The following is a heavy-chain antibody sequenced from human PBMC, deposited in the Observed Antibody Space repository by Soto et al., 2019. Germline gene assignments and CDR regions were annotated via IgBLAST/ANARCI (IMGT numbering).Heavy chain of an antibody. Sequence: GESLKISCKGSGYSSATYWIGWVRQMPGEGLEWMGITYPSDSDIRYSPSFQGQVTISADKSTTTAYLQWSSLKAPDTAIYYCVTRASRIGGSCYQDYYFDVWGRGTLVTVSS. CDR3: VTRASRIGGSCYQDYYFDV. D-gene: IGHD2-15*01. CDR2: TYPSDSDI. CDR1: GYSSATYW. V-gene: IGHV5-51*01. J-gene: IGHJ2*01.